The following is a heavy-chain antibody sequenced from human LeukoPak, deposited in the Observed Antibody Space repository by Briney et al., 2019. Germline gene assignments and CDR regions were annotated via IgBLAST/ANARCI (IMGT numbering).Heavy chain of an antibody. CDR3: ARVTKPFHHYYGMDV. D-gene: IGHD5-18*01. Sequence: SETLSLTCTVSGGSISSYYWSWIRQPPGKGLEWIGYIYYSGSTNYNPSLKSRATISVDTSKNQFSLKLSSVTAADTAVYYCARVTKPFHHYYGMDVWGQGITVTVSS. J-gene: IGHJ6*02. CDR1: GGSISSYY. CDR2: IYYSGST. V-gene: IGHV4-59*01.